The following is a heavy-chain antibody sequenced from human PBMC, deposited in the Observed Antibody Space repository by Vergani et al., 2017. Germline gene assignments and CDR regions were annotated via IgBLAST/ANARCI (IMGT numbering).Heavy chain of an antibody. CDR1: GFTLSNYD. D-gene: IGHD3-3*01. CDR2: IQFDGSNQ. V-gene: IGHV3-30*02. CDR3: AKHWRGGGIDY. J-gene: IGHJ4*02. Sequence: QVQLVESGGGVVQRGGSLRLSCATSGFTLSNYDMQWIRQGPGKGLEFVAFIQFDGSNQYYADSVKGRFTLSRDFSKNTLYLQMNSLRTDDTATYYCAKHWRGGGIDYWGQGTKVIVSS.